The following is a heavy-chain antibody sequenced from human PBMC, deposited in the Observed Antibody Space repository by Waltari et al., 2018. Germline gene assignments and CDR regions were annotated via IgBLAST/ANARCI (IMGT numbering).Heavy chain of an antibody. CDR3: ARVRAYYYGSGYYFDY. Sequence: EVQLVESGGGLVQPGGSLRLSGAASGFTFSSSARHWVRQDPGKGLEYVSAISSNGGSTYYANSVKGRFTISRDNSKNTLYLQMGSLRAEDMAVYYCARVRAYYYGSGYYFDYWGQGTLVTVSS. CDR2: ISSNGGST. CDR1: GFTFSSSA. J-gene: IGHJ4*02. V-gene: IGHV3-64*01. D-gene: IGHD3-10*01.